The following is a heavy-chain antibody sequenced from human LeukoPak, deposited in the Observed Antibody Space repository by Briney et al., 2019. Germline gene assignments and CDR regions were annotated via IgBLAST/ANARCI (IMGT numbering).Heavy chain of an antibody. CDR3: ARGPPGGQVGATNSWFDP. J-gene: IGHJ5*02. D-gene: IGHD1-26*01. V-gene: IGHV3-11*04. Sequence: PGGSLRLSCAASGFTFSDYYMTWIRQAPGKGLEWVSYISNGGTTIYYADSVKGRFTISRDNAKNSLYLQMNSLRAEDTAVYYCARGPPGGQVGATNSWFDPWGQGTLVTVSS. CDR2: ISNGGTTI. CDR1: GFTFSDYY.